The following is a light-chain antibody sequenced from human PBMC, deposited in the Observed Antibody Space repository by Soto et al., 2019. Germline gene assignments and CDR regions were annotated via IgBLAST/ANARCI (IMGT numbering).Light chain of an antibody. CDR1: SSNIGSHT. CDR3: AAWDDSLNGVV. V-gene: IGLV1-44*01. Sequence: QSVLTQPPSASGTPGQTIAISCSGGSSNIGSHTVNWYQQLPGTAPKLLIYSNTQRPSGVPDRFSGSKSGTSAFLAITGLQLEEEGDYCCAAWDDSLNGVVFGGGTKLTVL. J-gene: IGLJ2*01. CDR2: SNT.